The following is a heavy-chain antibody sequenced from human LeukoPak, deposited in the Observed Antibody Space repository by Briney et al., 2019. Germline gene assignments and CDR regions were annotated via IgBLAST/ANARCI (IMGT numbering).Heavy chain of an antibody. CDR2: IYYSGST. J-gene: IGHJ4*02. V-gene: IGHV4-59*08. D-gene: IGHD3-10*01. Sequence: SETQSLTCTVSGGSISSYYWSWIRQPPGKGLEWIGYIYYSGSTNYNPSLKSRVTISVDTSKNQFSLKLSSVTAADTAVYYCARHSWFGASSEGPLDYWGQGTLVTVSS. CDR1: GGSISSYY. CDR3: ARHSWFGASSEGPLDY.